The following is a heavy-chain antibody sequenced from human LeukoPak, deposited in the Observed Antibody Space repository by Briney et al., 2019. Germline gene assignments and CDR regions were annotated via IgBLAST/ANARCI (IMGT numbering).Heavy chain of an antibody. Sequence: ASVKVSCKASGYTFTSYGISWVRQAPGQGLEWMGWFSAYNGNTNYAQKLQGRVTMTTDTSTSTAYMELRSLRSDDTAVYYCARDLGGYYYYYFDYWGQGTLVTVSS. CDR2: FSAYNGNT. J-gene: IGHJ4*02. CDR3: ARDLGGYYYYYFDY. V-gene: IGHV1-18*01. D-gene: IGHD3-22*01. CDR1: GYTFTSYG.